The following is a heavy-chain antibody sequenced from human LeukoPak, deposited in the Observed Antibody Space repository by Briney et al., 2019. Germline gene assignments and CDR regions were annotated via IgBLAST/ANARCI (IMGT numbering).Heavy chain of an antibody. Sequence: GGSLRLSCAASAFTFSNYAMSWVRQAPGKGLEWVSGISGSGGSTYYADSVKGRFTISRDNSKNTLYLQINSLRAEDTAVYYCAKGFTVTTYGWGVDYWGQGTLVTVYS. CDR3: AKGFTVTTYGWGVDY. J-gene: IGHJ4*02. V-gene: IGHV3-23*01. CDR2: ISGSGGST. CDR1: AFTFSNYA. D-gene: IGHD4-17*01.